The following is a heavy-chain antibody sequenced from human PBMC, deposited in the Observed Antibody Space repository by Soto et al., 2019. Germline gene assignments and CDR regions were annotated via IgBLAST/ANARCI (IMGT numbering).Heavy chain of an antibody. V-gene: IGHV1-18*04. CDR1: GYTFTSYG. J-gene: IGHJ6*02. CDR3: ARGFEQGEHYYYYYGMDV. D-gene: IGHD3-16*01. Sequence: QVQLVQSGAEVKKPGASVKVSCKASGYTFTSYGISWVRQAPGQGLEWMGWISAYNGNTNYAQKLQGRVTRTTDTSPSKAYMELRRLRSDDTAVYYCARGFEQGEHYYYYYGMDVWGQGTTVTVSS. CDR2: ISAYNGNT.